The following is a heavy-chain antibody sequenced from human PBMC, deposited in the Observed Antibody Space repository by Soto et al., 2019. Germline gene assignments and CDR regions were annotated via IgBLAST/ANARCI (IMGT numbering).Heavy chain of an antibody. CDR1: GFTFDDYA. CDR2: ISWNSGSI. CDR3: AKAKQMATTPRSAFDI. V-gene: IGHV3-9*01. D-gene: IGHD1-1*01. Sequence: GGSLRLSCAASGFTFDDYAMHWVRQAPGKGLEWVSGISWNSGSIGYADSVKGRFTISRDNAKNSLYLQMNSLRAEDTALYYCAKAKQMATTPRSAFDIWGQGTMVTVSS. J-gene: IGHJ3*02.